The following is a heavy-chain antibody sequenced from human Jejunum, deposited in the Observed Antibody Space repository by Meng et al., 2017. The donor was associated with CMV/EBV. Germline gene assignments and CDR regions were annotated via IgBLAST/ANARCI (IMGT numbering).Heavy chain of an antibody. CDR3: VRDPFREWFDP. J-gene: IGHJ5*02. D-gene: IGHD3-10*01. CDR1: GGPFSNSY. CDR2: VSHDGST. V-gene: IGHV4-34*01. Sequence: CALLGGPFSNSYWSWSRQTPGKGLGWIGEVSHDGSTNSTPSLKSRVTISVDTSKNQFSLTLTSATAADTAVYYCVRDPFREWFDPWGQGTLVTVSS.